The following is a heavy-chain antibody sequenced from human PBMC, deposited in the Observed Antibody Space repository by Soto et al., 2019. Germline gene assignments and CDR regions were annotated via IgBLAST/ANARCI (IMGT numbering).Heavy chain of an antibody. V-gene: IGHV5-51*01. D-gene: IGHD2-8*01. CDR3: ARGVNSRYYYYHYVLDF. Sequence: GESLRVSCKGSGYSFSRYWIGWVRQMPGKGLEWMGIIYPGDSDTRHSPSFQGQVTISADKSISTAYLQWSSLKASDTAMYYCARGVNSRYYYYHYVLDFSSQGSTVTGSS. CDR1: GYSFSRYW. CDR2: IYPGDSDT. J-gene: IGHJ6*02.